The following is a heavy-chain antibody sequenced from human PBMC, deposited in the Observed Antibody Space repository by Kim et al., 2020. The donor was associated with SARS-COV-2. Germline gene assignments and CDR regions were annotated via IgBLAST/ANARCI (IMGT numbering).Heavy chain of an antibody. CDR1: GFIFSSYS. Sequence: GGSLRLSCAASGFIFSSYSMNWVRQAPGKGLEWVSYISSSSSTIYYADSVKGRFTISRDNAKNSLYLQMNSLRAEDTAVYYCVRGGGYYYDSSGYYNYYYWGQGTLVTVSS. J-gene: IGHJ4*02. CDR3: VRGGGYYYDSSGYYNYYY. D-gene: IGHD3-22*01. V-gene: IGHV3-48*04. CDR2: ISSSSSTI.